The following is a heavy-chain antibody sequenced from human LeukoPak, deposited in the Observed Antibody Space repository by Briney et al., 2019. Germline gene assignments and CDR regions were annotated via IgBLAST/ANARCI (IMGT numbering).Heavy chain of an antibody. J-gene: IGHJ5*02. CDR1: GFTFSSYS. CDR2: ISSSSSYI. Sequence: PGGSLRLSCAASGFTFSSYSMNWVRQAPGKGLEWVSSISSSSSYIYYADSVKGRFTISRDNAKNSLYLQMNSLRAEDTAVYYCARVKPAAMRIEYNWFDPWGQGTLVTVSS. D-gene: IGHD2-2*01. V-gene: IGHV3-21*01. CDR3: ARVKPAAMRIEYNWFDP.